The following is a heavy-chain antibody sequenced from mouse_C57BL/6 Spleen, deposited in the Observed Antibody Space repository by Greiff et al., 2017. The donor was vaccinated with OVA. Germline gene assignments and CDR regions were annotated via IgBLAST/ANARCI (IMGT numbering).Heavy chain of an antibody. J-gene: IGHJ3*01. CDR3: TAYYSNREVAY. D-gene: IGHD2-5*01. V-gene: IGHV14-4*01. Sequence: VQLKQSGAELVRPGASVKLSCTASGFNIKDDYMHWVKQRPEQGLEWIGWIDPENGDTEYASKFQGKATITADTSSNTAYLQLSRLTSEDTAVYYCTAYYSNREVAYWGQGTLVTVSA. CDR1: GFNIKDDY. CDR2: IDPENGDT.